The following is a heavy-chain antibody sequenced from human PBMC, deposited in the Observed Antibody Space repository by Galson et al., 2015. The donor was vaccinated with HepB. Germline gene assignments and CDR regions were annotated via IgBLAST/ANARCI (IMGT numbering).Heavy chain of an antibody. J-gene: IGHJ5*02. CDR1: GFTFSSFD. CDR2: IKQDGSEK. D-gene: IGHD3-3*01. CDR3: ARVADDFWSGYVDWFDP. V-gene: IGHV3-7*01. Sequence: SLRLSCAVSGFTFSSFDMSWVRQAPGKGLEWVANIKQDGSEKYYVDSVKGRFTISRDNAKNSLYLQMNSLRAEDTAVYYCARVADDFWSGYVDWFDPWGQGTLVTVSS.